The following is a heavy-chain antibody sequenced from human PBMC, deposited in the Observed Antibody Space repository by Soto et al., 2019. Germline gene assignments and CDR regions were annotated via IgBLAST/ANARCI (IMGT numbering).Heavy chain of an antibody. CDR3: ASDGGTYFDY. D-gene: IGHD3-16*01. J-gene: IGHJ4*02. CDR2: LDNDGTNT. CDR1: GFTFSTYW. V-gene: IGHV3-74*01. Sequence: PGGSLRLSCAASGFTFSTYWMHWVRQAPGKGLVWVSRLDNDGTNTRYADSVKGRFTVSRDNGKNTVYLQMDSLRAEDTAVYYCASDGGTYFDYWGQGTLVTVSS.